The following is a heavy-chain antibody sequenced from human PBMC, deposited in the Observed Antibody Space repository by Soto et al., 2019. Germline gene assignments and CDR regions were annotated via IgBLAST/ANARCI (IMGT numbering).Heavy chain of an antibody. Sequence: SSVKVSCKASGGTFSSYAISLVRQAPGQGLEWMGGIIPIFGTANYAQKFQGRVTITADESTSTAYMELSSLRSEDTAVYYCARGYITGTILYYYYGMDVWGQGTTVTVS. CDR3: ARGYITGTILYYYYGMDV. CDR1: GGTFSSYA. J-gene: IGHJ6*02. V-gene: IGHV1-69*13. D-gene: IGHD1-7*01. CDR2: IIPIFGTA.